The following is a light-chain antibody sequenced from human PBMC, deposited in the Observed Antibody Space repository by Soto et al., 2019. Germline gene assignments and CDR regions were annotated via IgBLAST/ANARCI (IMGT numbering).Light chain of an antibody. J-gene: IGKJ4*01. V-gene: IGKV1-9*01. CDR2: AAS. CDR1: QAISSS. CDR3: QPPNSYPLT. Sequence: DIQLTQSPSFLSASVGDKVTNTCRASQAISSSLAWYQQNPGKAPKLLIYAASTLQSGVPSRFRWSVSGTEFTLTISSLQAEDFATYYCQPPNSYPLTFGGGAKVEI.